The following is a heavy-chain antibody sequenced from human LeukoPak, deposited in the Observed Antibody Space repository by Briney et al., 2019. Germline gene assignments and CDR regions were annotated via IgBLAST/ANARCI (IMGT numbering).Heavy chain of an antibody. CDR1: GGTFSSYA. J-gene: IGHJ6*02. CDR2: IIPIFGTA. Sequence: ASVKVSCKASGGTFSSYAISWVRQAPGQGLEWMGGIIPIFGTANYAQKFQGRVTITADESTSTAYMELSSLRSEDTAVYYCARDSTVTTWGYGMDVWGQGTTVTVSS. V-gene: IGHV1-69*13. CDR3: ARDSTVTTWGYGMDV. D-gene: IGHD4-11*01.